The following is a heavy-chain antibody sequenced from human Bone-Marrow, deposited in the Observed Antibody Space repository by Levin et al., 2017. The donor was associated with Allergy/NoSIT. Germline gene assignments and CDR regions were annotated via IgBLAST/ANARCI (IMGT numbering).Heavy chain of an antibody. CDR1: GGSFTGYF. Sequence: SETLSLTCAVDGGSFTGYFWTWIRQPPGKGLEWIGEINHSGSTKYNPSLTSRVTISVDTSKKEFSLNLSSVTAADTAVFYCARGGRWSFSYYFAYWGQGTRVTVSS. J-gene: IGHJ4*02. CDR3: ARGGRWSFSYYFAY. CDR2: INHSGST. D-gene: IGHD3-10*01. V-gene: IGHV4-34*01.